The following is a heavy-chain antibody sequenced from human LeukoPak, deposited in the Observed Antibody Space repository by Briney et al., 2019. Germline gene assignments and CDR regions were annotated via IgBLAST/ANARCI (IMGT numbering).Heavy chain of an antibody. CDR3: ARSRFWAPLDY. D-gene: IGHD3-16*01. CDR1: GGSISSGGYS. CDR2: IYSSGST. V-gene: IGHV4-30-4*07. Sequence: SQTLSLTCAVSGGSISSGGYSWSWIRQPPGKGLEWIGFIYSSGSTYYNPSLKSRVTISVDTSKNQFSLKLSSVTAADTAVYYCARSRFWAPLDYWGQGTLVTVSS. J-gene: IGHJ4*02.